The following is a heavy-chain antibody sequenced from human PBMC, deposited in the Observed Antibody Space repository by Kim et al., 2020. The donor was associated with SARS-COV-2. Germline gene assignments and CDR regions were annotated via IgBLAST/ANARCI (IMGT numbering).Heavy chain of an antibody. CDR3: ARHDSVPATAMVA. D-gene: IGHD2-2*01. J-gene: IGHJ4*02. CDR1: GGSISSSSYY. V-gene: IGHV4-39*01. CDR2: IYYSGST. Sequence: SETLSLTCTVSGGSISSSSYYWGWIRQPPVKGLEWIGSIYYSGSTYYNASLQSRVTISVDTSKNQFSLKLSSVTAADTAVYYCARHDSVPATAMVAWGQGTLVTVSS.